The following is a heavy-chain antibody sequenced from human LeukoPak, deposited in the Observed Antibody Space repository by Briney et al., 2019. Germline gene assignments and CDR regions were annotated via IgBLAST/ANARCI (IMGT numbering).Heavy chain of an antibody. D-gene: IGHD3-10*01. V-gene: IGHV1-46*01. CDR3: ARGPSITMVRGGQWYYYMDV. CDR1: GYTFTSYY. CDR2: INPSGGST. J-gene: IGHJ6*03. Sequence: ASVKVSCKTSGYTFTSYYIHWVRQAPGQGLEWMGLINPSGGSTNYAQKFQGRVTMTRDTSTSTVYMELSSLRSEDTAVYYCARGPSITMVRGGQWYYYMDVWGKGTTVTISS.